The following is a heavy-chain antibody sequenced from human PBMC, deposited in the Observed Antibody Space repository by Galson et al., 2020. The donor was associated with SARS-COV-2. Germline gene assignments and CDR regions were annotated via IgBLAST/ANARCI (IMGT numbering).Heavy chain of an antibody. D-gene: IGHD2-2*01. CDR1: GFTSSSYG. V-gene: IGHV3-30*18. CDR2: ISYDGSNK. J-gene: IGHJ6*02. CDR3: AKEGIDCSSTGGYEGWVYYYYGMDV. Sequence: GGSLRLSCAASGFTSSSYGMHWVRQAPGKGLEWVAVISYDGSNKYYADSVKGRFTISRDNSKNTLYLQMNSLRAEDTAVYYCAKEGIDCSSTGGYEGWVYYYYGMDVWGQGTTVTVSS.